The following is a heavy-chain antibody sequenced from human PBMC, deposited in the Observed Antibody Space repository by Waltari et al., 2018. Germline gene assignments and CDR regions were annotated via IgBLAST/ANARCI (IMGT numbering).Heavy chain of an antibody. Sequence: QVQLQESGQGLVKPSETLSLTCTVSGGSISSYYWSWIRQPAGKGLEWIGRIYTSGSTNYNPSLKSRVTMSVDTSKNQFSLKLSSVTAADTAVYYCARVLVAVAGYYFDYWGQGTLVTVSS. D-gene: IGHD6-19*01. CDR2: IYTSGST. J-gene: IGHJ4*02. CDR1: GGSISSYY. V-gene: IGHV4-4*07. CDR3: ARVLVAVAGYYFDY.